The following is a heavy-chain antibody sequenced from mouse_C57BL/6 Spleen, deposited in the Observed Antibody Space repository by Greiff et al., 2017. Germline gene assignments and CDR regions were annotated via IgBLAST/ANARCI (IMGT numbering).Heavy chain of an antibody. CDR1: GYTFTSYW. CDR3: EKFSMDY. V-gene: IGHV1-59*01. CDR2: IDPSDSYT. Sequence: VQLQQPGAELVRPGASVKLSCKASGYTFTSYWMHWVKPRPGQGLEWIGGIDPSDSYTNYNQKFKGKATLTVDTSSSTAYMRLSSLTSEDSAVYYCEKFSMDYWGQGTSVTVSS. J-gene: IGHJ4*01.